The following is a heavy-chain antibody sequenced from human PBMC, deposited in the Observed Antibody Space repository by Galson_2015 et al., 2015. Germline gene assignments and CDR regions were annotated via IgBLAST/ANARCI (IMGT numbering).Heavy chain of an antibody. CDR2: INHSGST. J-gene: IGHJ5*02. D-gene: IGHD3-3*01. V-gene: IGHV4-34*01. CDR3: ARGRDFWSGYYTGSRLNWFDP. CDR1: GGSFSGYY. Sequence: LSLTCAVYGGSFSGYYWSWIRQPPGKGLEWIGEINHSGSTNYNPSLKSRVTISVDTSKNQFSLKLSSVTAADTAVYYCARGRDFWSGYYTGSRLNWFDPWGQGTLVTVSS.